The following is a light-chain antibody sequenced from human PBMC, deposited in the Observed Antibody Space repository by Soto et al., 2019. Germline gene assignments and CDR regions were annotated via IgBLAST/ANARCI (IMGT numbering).Light chain of an antibody. CDR3: SSYTSSSTRV. Sequence: QSALTQPASVSGSPGESITISCTGTSSDVGAYDYVSWYQQHPDKAPKLIIYEVSHRPSGVSNRFSGSKSVNTATLTISGLQAEDEADYYCSSYTSSSTRVFGTVTKLTVL. V-gene: IGLV2-14*03. CDR1: SSDVGAYDY. J-gene: IGLJ1*01. CDR2: EVS.